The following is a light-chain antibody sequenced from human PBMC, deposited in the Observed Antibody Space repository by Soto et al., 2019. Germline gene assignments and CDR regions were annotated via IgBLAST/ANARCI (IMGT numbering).Light chain of an antibody. Sequence: QSVLTQPASVSGSPGQSITISCTGTSSDVGTYNFVSWYRQHPVKAPILIIFDVSSRPSGISNRFSGSKSGNTASLTISGVQADDEAYYYCSSYSNSDTVIFGGGTKLTV. CDR2: DVS. V-gene: IGLV2-14*01. CDR3: SSYSNSDTVI. J-gene: IGLJ2*01. CDR1: SSDVGTYNF.